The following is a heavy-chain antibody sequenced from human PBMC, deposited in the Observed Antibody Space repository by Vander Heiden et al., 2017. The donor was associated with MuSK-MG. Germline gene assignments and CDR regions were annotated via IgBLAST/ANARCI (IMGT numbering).Heavy chain of an antibody. Sequence: QAQLLQSGAEVTTPWAAVKVSCKPSGSTFTSNGTSWVRPAPRQGLARMGWCSAYNGNTNYAQKLQGRVTMTTDTSTSTAYMELRSLRSDDSAVYYCARDDPPRGDNDGAFDIWGQGTMVTVSS. J-gene: IGHJ3*02. CDR2: CSAYNGNT. CDR1: GSTFTSNG. V-gene: IGHV1-18*04. CDR3: ARDDPPRGDNDGAFDI. D-gene: IGHD4-17*01.